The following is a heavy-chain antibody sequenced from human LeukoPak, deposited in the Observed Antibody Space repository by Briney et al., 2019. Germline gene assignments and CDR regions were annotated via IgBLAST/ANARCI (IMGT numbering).Heavy chain of an antibody. CDR3: ARGGVTPFDY. V-gene: IGHV4-38-2*02. J-gene: IGHJ4*02. CDR1: GYSISNGYY. Sequence: SETLSLTFTVSGYSISNGYYWAWIRQPPGKGLEWIGSIYHSENTYYNPSLKSRLTISVDTSKNQFSLKLSSVSAADTAVYYCARGGVTPFDYWGQGTLVTVSS. CDR2: IYHSENT. D-gene: IGHD4-23*01.